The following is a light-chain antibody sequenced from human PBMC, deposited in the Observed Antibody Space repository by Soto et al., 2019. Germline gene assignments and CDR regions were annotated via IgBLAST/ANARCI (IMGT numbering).Light chain of an antibody. Sequence: DIQMTQSPSSLSTSVGDRVTITCRASQGISTFLNWYQQKPGKAPRLLIYAASRLQSGVPARFSGSGVETDFTLTITSLQPEDFATYYCQQYDNYPLTFGGGTKVDIK. CDR3: QQYDNYPLT. V-gene: IGKV1-39*01. CDR2: AAS. J-gene: IGKJ4*01. CDR1: QGISTF.